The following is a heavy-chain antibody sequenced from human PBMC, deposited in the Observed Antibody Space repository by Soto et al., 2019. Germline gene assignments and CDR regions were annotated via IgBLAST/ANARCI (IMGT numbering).Heavy chain of an antibody. V-gene: IGHV4-31*03. CDR1: GGSISSGGYY. Sequence: SETLSLTCTVSGGSISSGGYYWSWIRQHPGKGLEWIGYIYYSGSTYYNPSLKSRVTISVDTSKNQFSLKLSSVTAADTAVYYCARFTMVRGVSEAHFDYWGQGTLVTVSS. CDR3: ARFTMVRGVSEAHFDY. CDR2: IYYSGST. J-gene: IGHJ4*02. D-gene: IGHD3-10*01.